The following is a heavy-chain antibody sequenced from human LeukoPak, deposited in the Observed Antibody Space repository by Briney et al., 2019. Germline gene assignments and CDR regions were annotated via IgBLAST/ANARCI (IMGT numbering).Heavy chain of an antibody. V-gene: IGHV3-7*04. CDR1: GFTFSCYW. Sequence: GGSLRLFCAASGFTFSCYWMSWVRQAPGKGLAWVANIKQDGSEKYYVDSVKGRFTISRDNAKSSLYLQMNSLRAEDTAVYYCARARDYYMDVWGKGTTVTVSS. CDR3: ARARDYYMDV. J-gene: IGHJ6*03. CDR2: IKQDGSEK.